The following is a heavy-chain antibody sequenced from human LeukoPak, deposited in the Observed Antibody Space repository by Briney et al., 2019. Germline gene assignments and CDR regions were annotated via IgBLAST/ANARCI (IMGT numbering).Heavy chain of an antibody. CDR2: ISGSGGST. J-gene: IGHJ4*02. CDR1: GFTFSSYA. Sequence: GGSLRLSCAASGFTFSSYAMSWVRQAPGKGLEWVSAISGSGGSTYYADSVKGRFTISRDNSKNTLYLQMNSLRAEDTAVYYCAKDHQKERLRLRYFDYWGQGTPVTVSS. D-gene: IGHD5-12*01. V-gene: IGHV3-23*01. CDR3: AKDHQKERLRLRYFDY.